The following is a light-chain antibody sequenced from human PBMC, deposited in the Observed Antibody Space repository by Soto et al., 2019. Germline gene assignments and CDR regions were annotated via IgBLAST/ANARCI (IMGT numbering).Light chain of an antibody. J-gene: IGKJ3*01. CDR2: AAS. CDR1: QTLSINS. CDR3: QQYDGAPLT. Sequence: EIVLTQSPDTLSLSPGERATLFCRASQTLSINSLAWYQQKPGQAPRLLIYAASTRHTGIPDRFNGSGSGTSFALTINRLEPEDFAVYFCQQYDGAPLTFGPGTKVDVK. V-gene: IGKV3-20*01.